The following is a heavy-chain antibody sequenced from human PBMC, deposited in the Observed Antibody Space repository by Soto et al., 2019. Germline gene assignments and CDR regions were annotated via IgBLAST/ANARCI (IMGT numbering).Heavy chain of an antibody. V-gene: IGHV3-33*01. CDR2: IWYDGSNK. CDR1: GFTFSSYG. J-gene: IGHJ3*02. Sequence: GGSLRLYCAASGFTFSSYGMHWVRQAPGKGLEWVAVIWYDGSNKYYADSVKGRFTISRDNSKNTLYLQMNSLRAEDTAVYYCARGISSGWYDAFDIWGQGTMVTVSS. D-gene: IGHD6-19*01. CDR3: ARGISSGWYDAFDI.